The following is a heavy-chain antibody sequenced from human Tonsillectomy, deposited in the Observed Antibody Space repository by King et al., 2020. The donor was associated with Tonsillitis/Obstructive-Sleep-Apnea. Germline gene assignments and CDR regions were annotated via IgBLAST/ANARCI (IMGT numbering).Heavy chain of an antibody. V-gene: IGHV1-69*10. Sequence: VQLVESGAEVKKPGSSVKVSCKASGGTFSSYAISWVRQAPGQGPEWMGGIIPILGIANYAQKFQGRVTITADKSTSTAYMELSSLRSEDTAVYYCARLGGDSSGYYYFDYWGQGTLVTVSP. D-gene: IGHD3-22*01. CDR3: ARLGGDSSGYYYFDY. CDR2: IIPILGIA. J-gene: IGHJ4*02. CDR1: GGTFSSYA.